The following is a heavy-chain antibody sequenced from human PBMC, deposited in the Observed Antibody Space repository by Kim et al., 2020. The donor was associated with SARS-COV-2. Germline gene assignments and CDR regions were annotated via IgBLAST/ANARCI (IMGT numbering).Heavy chain of an antibody. CDR3: ARVLAYYGSGSPFDP. J-gene: IGHJ5*02. V-gene: IGHV4-30-4*01. CDR1: GGSISSGDYY. D-gene: IGHD3-10*01. Sequence: SETLSLTCTVSGGSISSGDYYWSWIRQPPGKGLEWIAYIYYSGRTYYNPSLKSRVTISVDTSKNQFSLKLSTATAADTAVYYCARVLAYYGSGSPFDPWGQGALVTHSS. CDR2: IYYSGRT.